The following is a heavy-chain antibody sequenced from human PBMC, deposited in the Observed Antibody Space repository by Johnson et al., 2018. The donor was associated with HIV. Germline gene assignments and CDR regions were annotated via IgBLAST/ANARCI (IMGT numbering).Heavy chain of an antibody. J-gene: IGHJ3*01. CDR2: FYSGGNT. CDR1: GFTFSDYY. V-gene: IGHV3-66*01. Sequence: MQLVESGGGVVRPGGSLILSCAASGFTFSDYYLSCVRQAPGKGLEWVSLFYSGGNTYYADSMKGRFTISRDNSKNTLYLQMNSLRAEDTAVYYCASVNSGAFNFWGQGTMVTVS. D-gene: IGHD3-10*01. CDR3: ASVNSGAFNF.